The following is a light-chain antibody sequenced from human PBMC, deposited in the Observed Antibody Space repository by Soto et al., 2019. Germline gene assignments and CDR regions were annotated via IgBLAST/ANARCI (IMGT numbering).Light chain of an antibody. V-gene: IGKV2-28*01. Sequence: DIVMTQSPLSLPVTPGEPASISCRSSQSLLHSNGYNYLDWYLQKPGQSPQLLIYLGSNRASGVPDRFSGSGPGTDCTLKISRVEAEDVVVYYFMQALQTSFTFGPGTKVDIK. J-gene: IGKJ3*01. CDR2: LGS. CDR1: QSLLHSNGYNY. CDR3: MQALQTSFT.